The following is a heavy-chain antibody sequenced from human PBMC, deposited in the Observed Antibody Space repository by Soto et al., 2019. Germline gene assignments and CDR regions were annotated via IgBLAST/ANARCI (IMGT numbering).Heavy chain of an antibody. V-gene: IGHV3-48*03. CDR1: GFTFSSYE. CDR2: ISSSGSTI. Sequence: HPGGSLRLSCAASGFTFSSYEMNWVRQAPGKGLEWVSYISSSGSTIYYADSVKGRFTISRDNAKNSLYLQMNSLRAEDTAVYYCARDYDFWSGYQDYYYGMDVWGQGTTVTVSS. D-gene: IGHD3-3*01. J-gene: IGHJ6*02. CDR3: ARDYDFWSGYQDYYYGMDV.